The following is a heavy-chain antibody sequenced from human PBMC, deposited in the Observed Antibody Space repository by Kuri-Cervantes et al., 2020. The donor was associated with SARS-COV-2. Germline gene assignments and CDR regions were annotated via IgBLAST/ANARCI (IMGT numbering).Heavy chain of an antibody. D-gene: IGHD2-15*01. Sequence: GESLKISCAASGFTFSSYAMHWVRQAPGKGLEWVAVISYDGSNKYYADSVKGRFTISRDNSKNTLYLQMNSLGAEDTAVYYCARGLGYCSGGSCYSRSSSDYWGQGTLVTVSS. CDR2: ISYDGSNK. V-gene: IGHV3-30-3*01. CDR3: ARGLGYCSGGSCYSRSSSDY. J-gene: IGHJ4*02. CDR1: GFTFSSYA.